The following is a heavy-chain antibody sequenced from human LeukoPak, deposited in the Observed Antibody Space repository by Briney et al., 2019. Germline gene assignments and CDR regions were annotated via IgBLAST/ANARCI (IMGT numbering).Heavy chain of an antibody. D-gene: IGHD6-19*01. CDR1: GFTFSTYG. J-gene: IGHJ4*02. Sequence: GGSLRLSCVASGFTFSTYGMHWVRQAPGKGLEWVAVIRYDGNNQYYADSVRGRFTISRDNSKHTLYLQMNSLETEDTAVYYCAKVGYGWYAIDHWGQGTLVTVSS. CDR2: IRYDGNNQ. V-gene: IGHV3-30*02. CDR3: AKVGYGWYAIDH.